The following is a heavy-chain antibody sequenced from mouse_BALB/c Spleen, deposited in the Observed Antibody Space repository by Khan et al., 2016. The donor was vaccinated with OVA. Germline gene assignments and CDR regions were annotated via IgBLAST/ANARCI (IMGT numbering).Heavy chain of an antibody. CDR2: IHYSGST. V-gene: IGHV3-1*02. Sequence: EVKLEESGPDLVKPSQSLSLTCTVTGYSITSGYSWHWIRQFPGNKLEWMGYIHYSGSTNYHPSLKSRISITRDTSKNQFFLQLNSVTTEDTATYYCAREDGAYWGQGTLVTVSA. CDR3: AREDGAY. J-gene: IGHJ3*01. CDR1: GYSITSGYS.